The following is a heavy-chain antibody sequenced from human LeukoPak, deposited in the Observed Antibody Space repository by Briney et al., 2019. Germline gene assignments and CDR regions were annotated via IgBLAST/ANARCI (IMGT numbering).Heavy chain of an antibody. Sequence: GSSLRLSCAASGFTFSAFAMHWVRQAPGKGLEWVTAISYDARNKYYAVSVRGRFTISRDNSRNTLFLQLNSLKAEDTAVYFCARGTTDIVADISDAFDIWGQGSVVTVSS. D-gene: IGHD5-12*01. J-gene: IGHJ3*02. CDR3: ARGTTDIVADISDAFDI. V-gene: IGHV3-30*04. CDR1: GFTFSAFA. CDR2: ISYDARNK.